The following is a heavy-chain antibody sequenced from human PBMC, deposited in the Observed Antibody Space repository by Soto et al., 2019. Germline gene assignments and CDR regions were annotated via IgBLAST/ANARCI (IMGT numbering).Heavy chain of an antibody. J-gene: IGHJ3*02. CDR3: AAELYSGGSCCSFDI. V-gene: IGHV1-58*01. CDR2: IVVGSGTT. CDR1: GFAFGNSA. Sequence: SSVKVSCKTSGFAFGNSAVQWVRQARGQRLEWMGWIVVGSGTTNYEQRFQKRVTITRDMSTSTVHMELGRLRSEDTAVYYCAAELYSGGSCCSFDIWGQGTMVTVSS. D-gene: IGHD2-15*01.